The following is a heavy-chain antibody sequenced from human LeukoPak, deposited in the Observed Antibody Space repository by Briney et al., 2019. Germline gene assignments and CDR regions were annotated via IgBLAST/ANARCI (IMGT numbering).Heavy chain of an antibody. J-gene: IGHJ4*02. CDR3: ARHYLTVTTHSFDY. CDR1: GGSISISSYY. CDR2: IYYSGST. V-gene: IGHV4-39*01. D-gene: IGHD4-17*01. Sequence: SETLSLTCTVSGGSISISSYYWGWIRQPPGKGLEWIGSIYYSGSTYYNPSLKSRVTISVDTTKNQFSLKLSSVTAADTAVYYCARHYLTVTTHSFDYWGQGTLVTVSS.